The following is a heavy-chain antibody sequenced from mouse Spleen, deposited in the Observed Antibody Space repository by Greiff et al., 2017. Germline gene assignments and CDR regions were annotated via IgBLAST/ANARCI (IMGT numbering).Heavy chain of an antibody. V-gene: IGHV14-1*01. CDR2: IDPEDGDT. D-gene: IGHD1-1*01. J-gene: IGHJ2*01. Sequence: VQLQQSGAELVRPGASVKLSCTASGFNIKDYYMHWVKQRPEQGLEWIGRIDPEDGDTDYAPKFQGKATMTADTSSNTAYLQLSSLTSEDTAVYYCTTLGYYGSSHFDYWGQGTTLTVSS. CDR1: GFNIKDYY. CDR3: TTLGYYGSSHFDY.